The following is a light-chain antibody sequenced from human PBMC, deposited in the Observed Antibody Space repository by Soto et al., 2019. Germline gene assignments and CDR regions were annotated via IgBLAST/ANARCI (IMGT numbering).Light chain of an antibody. Sequence: DIVMTQTPLSSPVTLGQPASISCRSSQRLVHSDGNTYLSWLQQRPGQPPRLLIYMISNRFSGVPDRFSGSGAGTDFTLKISRVEAEDVGLYYCMQATQPYTFGQGTKLEIK. J-gene: IGKJ2*01. CDR2: MIS. CDR3: MQATQPYT. CDR1: QRLVHSDGNTY. V-gene: IGKV2-24*01.